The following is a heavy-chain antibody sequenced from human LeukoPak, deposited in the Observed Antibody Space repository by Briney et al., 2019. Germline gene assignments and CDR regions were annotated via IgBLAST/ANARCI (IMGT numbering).Heavy chain of an antibody. V-gene: IGHV5-51*01. CDR1: GYSFTSYW. Sequence: GESLKISCKGSGYSFTSYWIGWVRQMPGKGLEWMGINYPGDSDTRYSPSFQGQVTISADKSISTAYLQWSSLKASDTAMYYCARQAGTYYDFWSGYYSFDYWGQGTLVTVSS. D-gene: IGHD3-3*01. CDR2: NYPGDSDT. CDR3: ARQAGTYYDFWSGYYSFDY. J-gene: IGHJ4*02.